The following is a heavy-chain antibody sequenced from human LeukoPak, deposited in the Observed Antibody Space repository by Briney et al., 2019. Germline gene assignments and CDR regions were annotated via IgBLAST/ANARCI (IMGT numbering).Heavy chain of an antibody. V-gene: IGHV3-7*01. Sequence: GGSLRLSCAASGFTFSSYWMSWVRQAPGKGLEWVANIKQDGSEKYYVDSVKGRFTISRDNAKNSLYLQMNSLRAEDTAVYYCARDPYYGSGSPDYWGQGTLVTVSS. CDR2: IKQDGSEK. CDR3: ARDPYYGSGSPDY. J-gene: IGHJ4*02. D-gene: IGHD3-10*01. CDR1: GFTFSSYW.